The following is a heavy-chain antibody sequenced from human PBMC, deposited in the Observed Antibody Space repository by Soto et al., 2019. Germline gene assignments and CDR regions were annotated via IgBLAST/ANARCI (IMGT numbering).Heavy chain of an antibody. Sequence: QVQLVESGGGVVQPGRSLRLSCSASGFTFSDFEMYWVRQAPGKGLDWVSFISYDGSNQYYAGSVKGRFTVSRDNSKHTLFLLMNSLRPEDTAVYFCARRTGTAPRFEYWGQGTLVTVSS. CDR1: GFTFSDFE. V-gene: IGHV3-30-3*01. J-gene: IGHJ4*02. CDR3: ARRTGTAPRFEY. D-gene: IGHD1-7*01. CDR2: ISYDGSNQ.